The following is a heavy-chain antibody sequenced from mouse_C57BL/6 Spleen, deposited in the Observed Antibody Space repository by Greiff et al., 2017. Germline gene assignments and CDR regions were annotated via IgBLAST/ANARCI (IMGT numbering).Heavy chain of an antibody. Sequence: EVQLVESEGGLVQPGSSMKLSCTASGFTFSDYYMAWVRQVPEKGLEWVANINYDCSSTYYLDTLKSRFIISRDNAKNILYLQISSLKSEDTATDYCARNLGGGYFDYWGQGTTLTVSS. J-gene: IGHJ2*01. CDR1: GFTFSDYY. D-gene: IGHD4-1*01. V-gene: IGHV5-16*01. CDR2: INYDCSST. CDR3: ARNLGGGYFDY.